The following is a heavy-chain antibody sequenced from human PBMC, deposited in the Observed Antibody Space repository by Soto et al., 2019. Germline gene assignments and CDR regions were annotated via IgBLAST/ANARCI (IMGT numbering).Heavy chain of an antibody. Sequence: QVQLVESGGGVVQPGRSLRLSCAASGFTFSSYTMHWVRQAPGKALERVAVISYDGSNKYYADSVKGRFTISRDNSKHTLSLEMKSLRAEDTAVYYCARSGGSYYYWYFGLWGRGTLVTVSS. CDR3: ARSGGSYYYWYFGL. D-gene: IGHD1-26*01. J-gene: IGHJ2*01. CDR1: GFTFSSYT. V-gene: IGHV3-30*14. CDR2: ISYDGSNK.